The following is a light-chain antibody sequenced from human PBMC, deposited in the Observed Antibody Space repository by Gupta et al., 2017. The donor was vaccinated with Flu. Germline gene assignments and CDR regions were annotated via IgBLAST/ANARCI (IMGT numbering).Light chain of an antibody. CDR3: SSFTNTSTLVV. J-gene: IGLJ3*02. CDR1: SGAVGDYKY. V-gene: IGLV2-14*01. CDR2: KVS. Sequence: SGAVGDYKYVAWYQQHPGNAPKLMIFKVSDRPSGVSDRFSGSKSGNTASLTFSALQAEDEAYYYCSSFTNTSTLVVFGGGTKLTVL.